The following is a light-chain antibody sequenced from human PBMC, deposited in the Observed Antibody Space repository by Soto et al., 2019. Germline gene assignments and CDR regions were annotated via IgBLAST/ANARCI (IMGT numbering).Light chain of an antibody. CDR2: LGS. J-gene: IGKJ2*01. CDR1: QSLLHSNGYNY. Sequence: DLVMTQSPLSLPVTPGEPASISCRSSQSLLHSNGYNYLDWYLQKPGQSPQLLIYLGSNRASGAPDRFSGSGSGTDFTLEISRVEAEDVGVYYCMQALQTPPYTFGQGTKLEIK. V-gene: IGKV2-28*01. CDR3: MQALQTPPYT.